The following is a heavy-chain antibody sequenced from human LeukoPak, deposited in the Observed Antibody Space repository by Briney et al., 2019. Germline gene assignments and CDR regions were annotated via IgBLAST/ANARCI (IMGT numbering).Heavy chain of an antibody. CDR2: IGPIGVYT. D-gene: IGHD1-1*01. CDR3: ARAPPGRTNWNYYDY. V-gene: IGHV3-64*01. Sequence: PGGSLRLSCAASGFTFSDYAMHWVRQAPGKGLEFVSVIGPIGVYTYYANSVKGRFTISRDNSESTVSLQMGSLRDEDMAVYYCARAPPGRTNWNYYDYWGRGTLVTVSS. CDR1: GFTFSDYA. J-gene: IGHJ4*02.